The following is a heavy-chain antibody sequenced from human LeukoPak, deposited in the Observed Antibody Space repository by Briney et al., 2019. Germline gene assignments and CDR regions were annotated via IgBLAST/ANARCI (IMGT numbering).Heavy chain of an antibody. CDR3: ARGSKLWFGPIGY. CDR1: GGSFSGYY. D-gene: IGHD3-10*01. Sequence: SETLSLTCAVYGGSFSGYYWSWIRQPPGKGLEWVGEINHSGSTNYNPSLKSRVTISVDTSKNQFSLKLSSVTAADTAVYYCARGSKLWFGPIGYWGQGTLVTVSS. CDR2: INHSGST. V-gene: IGHV4-34*01. J-gene: IGHJ4*02.